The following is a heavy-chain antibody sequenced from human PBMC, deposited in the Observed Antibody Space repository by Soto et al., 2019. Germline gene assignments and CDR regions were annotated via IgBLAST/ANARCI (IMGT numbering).Heavy chain of an antibody. J-gene: IGHJ4*01. Sequence: ASVKVSCKASGYIFTDYYLHWVRQAPGQGLEYMGWVNPNTGGTKYSQRFQGRVTMTGGTLLLNWLTSDDTAVYYCARSLSTIGARLDYWGQGTLVTVSS. CDR2: VNPNTGGT. CDR3: ARSLSTIGARLDY. V-gene: IGHV1-2*02. D-gene: IGHD6-6*01. CDR1: GYIFTDYY.